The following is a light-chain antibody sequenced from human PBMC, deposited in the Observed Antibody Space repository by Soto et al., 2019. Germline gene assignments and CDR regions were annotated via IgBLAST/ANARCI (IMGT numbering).Light chain of an antibody. J-gene: IGKJ1*01. CDR1: QDIKNY. CDR2: DAI. CDR3: QQYGNLLWT. V-gene: IGKV1-33*01. Sequence: DIQMTQSPSSLSASVGDRVTITCQASQDIKNYLNWYQQKPGKAPKLLIYDAINLETGVPSRFSGSGSWTDFTFTISSLQPEDIATYYCQQYGNLLWTFGQGTKVEIK.